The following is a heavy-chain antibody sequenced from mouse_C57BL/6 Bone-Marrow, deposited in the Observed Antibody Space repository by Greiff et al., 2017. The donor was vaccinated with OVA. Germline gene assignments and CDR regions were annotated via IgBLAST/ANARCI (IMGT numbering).Heavy chain of an antibody. CDR1: GYTFTDYE. D-gene: IGHD2-4*01. CDR3: TGGTYYDPNY. Sequence: QVQLQQSGAELVRPGASVTLSCKASGYTFTDYEMHWVKQTPVHGLEWIGAIDPETGGTAYNQKFKGKAILTADKSSSTAYMELRSLTSEDSAVYYCTGGTYYDPNYWGQGTTLTVSS. J-gene: IGHJ2*01. V-gene: IGHV1-15*01. CDR2: IDPETGGT.